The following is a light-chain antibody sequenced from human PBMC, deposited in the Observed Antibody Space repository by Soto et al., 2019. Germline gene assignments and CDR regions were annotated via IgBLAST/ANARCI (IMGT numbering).Light chain of an antibody. CDR2: EVS. J-gene: IGLJ1*01. Sequence: QSVLTQPASVSGSPGQSITISCTGTSSDVGGYNYVSWYQRHPGKVPKLIIYEVSNRPSGVSNRFSGSKSGNTASLTISGLQAEDEADYYCNSYTNSHTYVFGTATKLTVL. V-gene: IGLV2-14*01. CDR1: SSDVGGYNY. CDR3: NSYTNSHTYV.